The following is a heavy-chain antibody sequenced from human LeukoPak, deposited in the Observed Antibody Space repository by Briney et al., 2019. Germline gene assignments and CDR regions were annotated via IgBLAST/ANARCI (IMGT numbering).Heavy chain of an antibody. D-gene: IGHD2/OR15-2a*01. CDR3: ATSLV. V-gene: IGHV3-48*03. CDR1: GFTFSSYE. CDR2: ISSGGSTT. Sequence: GGSLRLSCAASGFTFSSYEMNWVRQAPRKGLEWVSKISSGGSTTYYADSVKGRFTISRDNAKNSLYLQMNSLRAEDTAVYYCATSLVRGQGRLVTVSS. J-gene: IGHJ4*02.